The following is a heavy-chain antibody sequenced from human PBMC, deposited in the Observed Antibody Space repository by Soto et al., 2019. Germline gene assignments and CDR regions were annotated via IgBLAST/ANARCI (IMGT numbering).Heavy chain of an antibody. J-gene: IGHJ6*03. CDR1: GYTFTGYY. CDR2: INPNSGGT. CDR3: ARGLAGGPNYYYYMDV. V-gene: IGHV1-2*04. D-gene: IGHD3-10*01. Sequence: ASVKVSCKASGYTFTGYYMHWVRQAPGQGLEWMGWINPNSGGTSYAQKFQGWVTMTRDTSISTAYMELSRLRSDDTAVYYCARGLAGGPNYYYYMDVWGKGTTVTVSS.